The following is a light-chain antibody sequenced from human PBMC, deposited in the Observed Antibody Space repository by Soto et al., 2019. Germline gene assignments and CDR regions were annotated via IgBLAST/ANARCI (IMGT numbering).Light chain of an antibody. V-gene: IGKV1-12*01. CDR2: SAS. J-gene: IGKJ4*01. CDR1: QAISSW. Sequence: IQMTQSPSSVSASVGDRVTITCRASQAISSWLAWYQQKPGHPPNLLIYSASTLRSGVPSRVSGSESGAVFTLTISNLQPADFETYYCQQASSFPLTFGGGTKVEVK. CDR3: QQASSFPLT.